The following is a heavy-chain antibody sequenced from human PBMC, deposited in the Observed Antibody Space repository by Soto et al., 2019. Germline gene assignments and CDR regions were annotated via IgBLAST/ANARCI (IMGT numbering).Heavy chain of an antibody. J-gene: IGHJ5*02. V-gene: IGHV1-3*04. CDR3: GRGQATFDP. Sequence: QIQLVQSGAEMKKPGASVKVSCKASGYTFTNYAMHWVRQAPGQSLEWMGCINTANGDTIYSQNFQGRVTITRDASARTVYLELSSLRFEDSAVYYCGRGQATFDPWGQGTLVTVSS. CDR1: GYTFTNYA. CDR2: INTANGDT.